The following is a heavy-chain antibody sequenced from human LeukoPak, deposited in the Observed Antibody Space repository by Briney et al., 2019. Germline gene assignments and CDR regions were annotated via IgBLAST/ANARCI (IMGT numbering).Heavy chain of an antibody. Sequence: SETLSLTCTVSGGSISSGGYYWSWIRQPPGKGLEWIGYIYHSGSTYYNPSLKSRVTISVDRSKNQFSLKLSSVTAADTAVYYCARDPPDRAFDYWGQGTLVTVSS. CDR1: GGSISSGGYY. D-gene: IGHD1-14*01. CDR2: IYHSGST. J-gene: IGHJ4*02. V-gene: IGHV4-30-2*01. CDR3: ARDPPDRAFDY.